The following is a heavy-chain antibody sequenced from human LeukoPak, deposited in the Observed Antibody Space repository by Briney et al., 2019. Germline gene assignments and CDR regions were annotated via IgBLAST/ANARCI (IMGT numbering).Heavy chain of an antibody. CDR2: IYPGDSDT. D-gene: IGHD3-22*01. Sequence: GESLKISFKGSGYSFTSYWIGWVRQMPGKGLEWMGIIYPGDSDTRYSPSFQGQVTISADKSISTAYLQWSSLKASDTAMYYCARTTYYYDSSGSNDAFDIWGQGTMVTVSS. CDR1: GYSFTSYW. J-gene: IGHJ3*02. V-gene: IGHV5-51*01. CDR3: ARTTYYYDSSGSNDAFDI.